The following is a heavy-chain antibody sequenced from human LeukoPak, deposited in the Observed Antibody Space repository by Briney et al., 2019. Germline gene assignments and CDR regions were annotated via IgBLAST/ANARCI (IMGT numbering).Heavy chain of an antibody. Sequence: SETLSLTCTVSGGSISSYYWSWIRQPPGKGLEWIGYISYNGTTNYNPSLKSRLTISLDTSKKQFSLKLSSVTAADTAVYFCAGPIYGDHPYFSFWGQGILVPVSS. CDR2: ISYNGTT. V-gene: IGHV4-59*12. CDR3: AGPIYGDHPYFSF. D-gene: IGHD4-17*01. CDR1: GGSISSYY. J-gene: IGHJ4*02.